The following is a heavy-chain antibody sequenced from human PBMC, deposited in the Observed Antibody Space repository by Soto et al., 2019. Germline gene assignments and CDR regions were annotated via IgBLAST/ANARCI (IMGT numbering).Heavy chain of an antibody. D-gene: IGHD2-15*01. CDR3: AKDLLDAFSYGGNPDY. Sequence: GGSLRLSCAASGFTFSSYGMHWVRQAPGKGLEWVAVISYDGSNKYYADSVKGRFTISRDNSKNTLYLQMNSLRAEDTAVYYCAKDLLDAFSYGGNPDYWGQGTLVTVSS. CDR1: GFTFSSYG. CDR2: ISYDGSNK. V-gene: IGHV3-30*18. J-gene: IGHJ4*02.